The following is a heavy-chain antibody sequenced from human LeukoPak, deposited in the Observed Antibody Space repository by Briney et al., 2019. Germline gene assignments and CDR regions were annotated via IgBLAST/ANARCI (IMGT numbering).Heavy chain of an antibody. D-gene: IGHD1-26*01. CDR3: ARWSGSYHLPYVFDI. V-gene: IGHV3-48*01. CDR1: GFTFSSFN. J-gene: IGHJ3*02. Sequence: GGSLRLSCAASGFTFSSFNMNWVRQAPGKRLGWVSYISGGSSIIYYANSVKGRFTISRDNSKNTLFLQMSRLRTEDTAVYYCARWSGSYHLPYVFDIWGQGTMVTVSS. CDR2: ISGGSSII.